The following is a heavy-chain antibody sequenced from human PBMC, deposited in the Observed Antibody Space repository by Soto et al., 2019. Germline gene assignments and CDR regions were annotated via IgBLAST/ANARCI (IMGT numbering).Heavy chain of an antibody. V-gene: IGHV3-74*01. CDR1: GFTFSSYW. J-gene: IGHJ2*01. CDR3: ARDGFGGCGSSGWYFDL. D-gene: IGHD5-18*01. Sequence: GGSLRLSCAASGFTFSSYWMHWVRQAPGKGLVWVSRINSDGSSTSYADSVKGRFTISRDNAKNTLYLQMNSLRAEDTAVYYCARDGFGGCGSSGWYFDLWGRGTLVTVSS. CDR2: INSDGSST.